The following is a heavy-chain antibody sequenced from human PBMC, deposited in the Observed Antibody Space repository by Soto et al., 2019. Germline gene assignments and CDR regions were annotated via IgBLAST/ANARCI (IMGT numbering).Heavy chain of an antibody. CDR1: GGSISSGGYS. CDR2: IYHSGST. CDR3: AAGGGLPRYY. J-gene: IGHJ4*02. D-gene: IGHD5-12*01. Sequence: QLQLQESGSGLVRPSQTLSLTCAVSGGSISSGGYSWSWIRQPPGKGLEWIGYIYHSGSTYYNPSHKSRVTISVDRSQKQFSLKLSSVTAADTAVYYCAAGGGLPRYYWGQGTLVTVSS. V-gene: IGHV4-30-2*01.